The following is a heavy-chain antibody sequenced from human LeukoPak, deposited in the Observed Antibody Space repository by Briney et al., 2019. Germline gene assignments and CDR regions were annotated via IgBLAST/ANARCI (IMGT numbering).Heavy chain of an antibody. Sequence: GRSLTLSCAASGFTSSAIHWVRQSPGKGLEWLAMISFDGAYRYYADSVKGRFTISRDNSKNTLYLQMNSLRAEDTAVYYCAKGDSSSWRLFDPWGQGTLVTVSS. CDR2: ISFDGAYR. J-gene: IGHJ5*02. CDR1: GFTSSA. D-gene: IGHD6-13*01. CDR3: AKGDSSSWRLFDP. V-gene: IGHV3-30*04.